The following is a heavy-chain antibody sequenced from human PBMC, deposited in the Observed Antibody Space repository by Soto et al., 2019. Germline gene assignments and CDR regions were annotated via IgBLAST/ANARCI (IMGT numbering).Heavy chain of an antibody. CDR3: TRGGSGYSSTWAAH. J-gene: IGHJ4*02. Sequence: QGELQESGPGLVKPSETLSLTCSVSGDSIRSYYWSWIRQPPGKGLEWIGYISHSGGTKYNPSVKSRVTISMDTSRNQLSLKMTSVTADDTAVYYCTRGGSGYSSTWAAHWGQGTLVTVSS. D-gene: IGHD2-2*01. CDR2: ISHSGGT. V-gene: IGHV4-59*01. CDR1: GDSIRSYY.